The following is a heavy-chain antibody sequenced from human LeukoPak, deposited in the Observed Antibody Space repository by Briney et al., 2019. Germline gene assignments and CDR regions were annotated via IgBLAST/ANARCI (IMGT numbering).Heavy chain of an antibody. Sequence: PGGSLRLSCAASGFTFSSYSMNWVRQAPGKGLEWVSSISSSSSYIYYADSVKGRFTISRDNAKNSLYLQMNSLRAEDTAVYYCALTGDSYGPEDYWGQGTLVTVSS. CDR1: GFTFSSYS. CDR3: ALTGDSYGPEDY. V-gene: IGHV3-21*01. CDR2: ISSSSSYI. D-gene: IGHD5-18*01. J-gene: IGHJ4*02.